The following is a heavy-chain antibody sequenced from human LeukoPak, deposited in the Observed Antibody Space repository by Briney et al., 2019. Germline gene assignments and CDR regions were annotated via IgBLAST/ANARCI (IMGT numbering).Heavy chain of an antibody. CDR2: MNPNSGNT. J-gene: IGHJ4*02. CDR3: AREMPGYCSGGSCYGGGEDY. D-gene: IGHD2-15*01. V-gene: IGHV1-8*01. Sequence: ASVKVSCKASGYTFTSYDINWVRQATGQGLEWMGWMNPNSGNTGYAQKFQGRVTMTRNTSISTAYMELSSLSSEDTAVYYCAREMPGYCSGGSCYGGGEDYWGQGTLVTVSS. CDR1: GYTFTSYD.